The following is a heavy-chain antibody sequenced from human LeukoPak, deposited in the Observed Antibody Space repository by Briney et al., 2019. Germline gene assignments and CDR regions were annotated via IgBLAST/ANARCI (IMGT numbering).Heavy chain of an antibody. J-gene: IGHJ5*02. D-gene: IGHD5-24*01. Sequence: SETLSLTCTVSGVSISSGGYYWSWLRQHPGKGLEWIGYIYYSGSTYYNPSLKSRVTISVDTSKNQFSLKLSSVTAADTAVYYCARGWAARSWFDPWGQGTLVTVSS. CDR1: GVSISSGGYY. CDR3: ARGWAARSWFDP. CDR2: IYYSGST. V-gene: IGHV4-31*03.